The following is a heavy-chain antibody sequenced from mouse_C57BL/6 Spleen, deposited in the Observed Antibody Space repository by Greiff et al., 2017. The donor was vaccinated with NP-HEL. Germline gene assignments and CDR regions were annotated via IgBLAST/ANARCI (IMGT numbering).Heavy chain of an antibody. CDR1: GYTFTSYW. CDR3: ARWRGGAYYSNYGAMDY. CDR2: IDPSDSYT. J-gene: IGHJ4*01. D-gene: IGHD2-5*01. V-gene: IGHV1-50*01. Sequence: QVQLQQPGAELVKPGASVKLSCKASGYTFTSYWMQWVKQRPGQGLEWIGEIDPSDSYTNYNQKFKGKSTLTVDKSSSTAYMQLSSLTSEDSAVYYCARWRGGAYYSNYGAMDYWGQGTSVTVSS.